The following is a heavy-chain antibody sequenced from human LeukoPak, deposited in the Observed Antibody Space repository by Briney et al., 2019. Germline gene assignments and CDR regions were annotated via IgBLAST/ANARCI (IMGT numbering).Heavy chain of an antibody. CDR3: VRGCSSTSCYPFDY. J-gene: IGHJ4*02. CDR1: GFTFSSYW. Sequence: QTGGSLRLSCAASGFTFSSYWMSWVRQAPGKGLEWVANIKQDGSEKYYVDSVKGRFTISRDNARNTLYMQMNSLRAEDTAVYYCVRGCSSTSCYPFDYWGQGTLVTVSS. D-gene: IGHD2-2*01. CDR2: IKQDGSEK. V-gene: IGHV3-7*04.